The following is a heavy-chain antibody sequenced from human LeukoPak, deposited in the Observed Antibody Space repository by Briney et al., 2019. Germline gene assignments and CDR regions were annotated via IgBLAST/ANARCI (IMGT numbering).Heavy chain of an antibody. V-gene: IGHV6-1*01. Sequence: SQTLSLTCAISGDTVSSNSATWNWIRQSPSLGLEWLGRTYYRFKWYNDCAVSVKSRLTLDPGTSANQLSVQLSSGSLEDSAVYCCARGFYSSVWHDSWVGGTMVTVS. CDR3: ARGFYSSVWHDS. CDR1: GDTVSSNSAT. CDR2: TYYRFKWYN. D-gene: IGHD6-19*01. J-gene: IGHJ3*02.